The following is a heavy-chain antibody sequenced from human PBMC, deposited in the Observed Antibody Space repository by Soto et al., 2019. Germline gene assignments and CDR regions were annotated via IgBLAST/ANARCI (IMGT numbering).Heavy chain of an antibody. CDR3: AKDSGYNYGYFRWFDP. CDR1: GGSISIGTDY. J-gene: IGHJ5*02. V-gene: IGHV4-61*01. CDR2: IFYSGST. D-gene: IGHD5-18*01. Sequence: PSETLSLTCTVSGGSISIGTDYWSWIRQPPGRGLEWIGHIFYSGSTNYNPALKSRVTISVDTSKSQFSLKLSSVTAADTAVYYCAKDSGYNYGYFRWFDPWGQGTLVTVSS.